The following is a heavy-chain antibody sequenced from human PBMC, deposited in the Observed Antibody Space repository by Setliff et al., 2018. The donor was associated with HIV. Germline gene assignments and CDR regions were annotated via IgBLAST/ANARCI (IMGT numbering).Heavy chain of an antibody. J-gene: IGHJ6*02. D-gene: IGHD2-2*01. CDR1: GGSISSSSYY. CDR3: ARDHCSSSGCYEYSYYGMDV. Sequence: SETLSLTCIVSGGSISSSSYYWGWIRQPPGKGLEWIGTVYYSGSTYYNPSLKSRVTISVDTSENQFSLKLSSVTAADTAVYCCARDHCSSSGCYEYSYYGMDVWGQGTTVTVSS. CDR2: VYYSGST. V-gene: IGHV4-39*07.